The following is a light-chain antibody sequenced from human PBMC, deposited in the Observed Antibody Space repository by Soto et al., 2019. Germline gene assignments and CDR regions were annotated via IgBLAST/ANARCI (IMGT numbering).Light chain of an antibody. CDR2: GAS. CDR1: ESVSRSY. CDR3: QQYGDSPRT. Sequence: EIVLTQSPGTLSLSPGERATLSCRASESVSRSYLAWYQQKPGQAPRLLIYGASSRATGIPDRFSGSGSGTDFTLTINRLEPEDFAMYYCQQYGDSPRTFGQGTKVEIQ. V-gene: IGKV3-20*01. J-gene: IGKJ1*01.